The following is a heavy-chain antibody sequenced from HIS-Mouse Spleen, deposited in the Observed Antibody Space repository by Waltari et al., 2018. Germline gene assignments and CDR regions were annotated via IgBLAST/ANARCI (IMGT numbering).Heavy chain of an antibody. J-gene: IGHJ4*02. CDR2: ISWNSGSI. CDR1: GFTFDDYA. Sequence: EVQLVESGGGLVQPGRSLRLSCAASGFTFDDYAMHWVRQAPGRGLGWVSGISWNSGSIGYADSVKGRFTISRDNAKNSLYLQMNSLRAEDTALYYCAKLAGYSSSWKDFDYWGQGTLVTVSS. D-gene: IGHD6-13*01. V-gene: IGHV3-9*01. CDR3: AKLAGYSSSWKDFDY.